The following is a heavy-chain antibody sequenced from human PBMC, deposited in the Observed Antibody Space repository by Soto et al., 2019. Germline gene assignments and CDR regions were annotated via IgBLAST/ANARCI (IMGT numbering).Heavy chain of an antibody. D-gene: IGHD2-2*01. Sequence: QVQLVESGGGVVQPGRSLRLSCAASGFTFSSYGMHWVRQAPGKGLEWVAVIWYDGSNKYYADSVKGRFTISRDNSKNPLYLQMNRLRAEDTAVYYCARPLGYCSSTSCYAGYYGMDVWGQGTTVTVSS. J-gene: IGHJ6*02. CDR1: GFTFSSYG. CDR2: IWYDGSNK. CDR3: ARPLGYCSSTSCYAGYYGMDV. V-gene: IGHV3-33*01.